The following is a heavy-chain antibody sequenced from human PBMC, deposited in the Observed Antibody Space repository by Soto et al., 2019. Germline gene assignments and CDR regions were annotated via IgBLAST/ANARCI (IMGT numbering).Heavy chain of an antibody. CDR3: GRHPYGDYDVMGV. Sequence: PGESLKISCKGSGYSFTNYWIGWVRQMPGKGLEWMGIIYPGDSDTRYSPPFQGQVTISADWSISTAYLHWSSLRASDTAMYYCGRHPYGDYDVMGVWGQGTTVTVSS. J-gene: IGHJ6*02. D-gene: IGHD4-17*01. CDR1: GYSFTNYW. V-gene: IGHV5-51*01. CDR2: IYPGDSDT.